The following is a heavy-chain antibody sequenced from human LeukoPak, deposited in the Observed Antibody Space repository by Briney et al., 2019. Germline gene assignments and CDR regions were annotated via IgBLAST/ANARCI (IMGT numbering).Heavy chain of an antibody. D-gene: IGHD3-22*01. CDR3: ASNKNYYDSSGYYVKGRAPSDY. CDR2: INHSGST. J-gene: IGHJ4*02. CDR1: GGSFSGYY. Sequence: SETLSLTCAAYGGSFSGYYWSWIRQPPGKGLEWIGEINHSGSTNYNPSLKSRVTISVDTSKNQFSLKLSSVTAADTAVYYCASNKNYYDSSGYYVKGRAPSDYWGQGTLVTVSS. V-gene: IGHV4-34*01.